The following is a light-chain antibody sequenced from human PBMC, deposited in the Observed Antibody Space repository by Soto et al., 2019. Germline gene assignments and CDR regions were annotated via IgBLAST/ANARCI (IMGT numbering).Light chain of an antibody. CDR3: QHYNSYSEA. CDR1: QTISSW. V-gene: IGKV1-5*03. CDR2: KAY. J-gene: IGKJ1*01. Sequence: DIQMTQSPSTLFGSVGDRVTITCRASQTISSWLAWYQQKPGKSPKLLIYKAYTLKSGVTSRFSGSGYGTEFTLTISSLQPDDFATYYCQHYNSYSEAFGQGTKVDIK.